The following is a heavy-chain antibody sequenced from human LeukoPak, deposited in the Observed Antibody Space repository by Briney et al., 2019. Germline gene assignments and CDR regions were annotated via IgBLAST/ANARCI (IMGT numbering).Heavy chain of an antibody. CDR2: ISGLGGST. CDR3: ARDVEARISAAGTFDY. V-gene: IGHV3-23*01. Sequence: PGGSLRFSCAASGFTFSSYAMSWVRQAPGKGLEWVSVISGLGGSTYYADSVKGRFAISRDNSKNTLWLQMNSLRADDTAIYYCARDVEARISAAGTFDYWGQGSLVTVSS. J-gene: IGHJ4*02. D-gene: IGHD6-13*01. CDR1: GFTFSSYA.